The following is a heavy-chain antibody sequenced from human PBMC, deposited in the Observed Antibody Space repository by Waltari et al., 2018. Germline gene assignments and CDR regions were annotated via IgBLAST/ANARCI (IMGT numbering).Heavy chain of an antibody. D-gene: IGHD4-17*01. CDR3: ARHESAHYGGFDS. Sequence: QVQLQESGPGLVKPSETLSLTCAVSGDSITRASYWGWIRQPPGKGLEWIGYVYHFGSSSYNPSLKSRVTMSVDTSKRQFSLSLSSVTAADTAVYYCARHESAHYGGFDSWGRGTLVTVSA. J-gene: IGHJ4*02. CDR1: GDSITRASY. CDR2: VYHFGSS. V-gene: IGHV4-38-2*01.